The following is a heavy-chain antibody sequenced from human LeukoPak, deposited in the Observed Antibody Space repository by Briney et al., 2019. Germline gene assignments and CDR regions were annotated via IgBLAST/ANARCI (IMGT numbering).Heavy chain of an antibody. CDR1: GGSISSYY. J-gene: IGHJ5*02. V-gene: IGHV4-59*08. CDR2: IYYTGST. D-gene: IGHD6-13*01. Sequence: PSETLSLTCTVSGGSISSYYWSWIRQPPGTGLEWIGYIYYTGSTNYNPSLKSRVTMSVDTSKNQFSLKLSSVTAADTAVYYCARDQQIAAAGWYNWFDPWGQGTLVTVSS. CDR3: ARDQQIAAAGWYNWFDP.